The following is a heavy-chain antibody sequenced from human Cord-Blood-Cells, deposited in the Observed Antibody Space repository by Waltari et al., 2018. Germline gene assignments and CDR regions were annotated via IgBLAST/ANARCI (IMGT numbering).Heavy chain of an antibody. J-gene: IGHJ6*02. V-gene: IGHV3-9*01. CDR2: ISWNSGSI. CDR1: GFPFDDSA. CDR3: AKDRGVGATYYYYYGMDV. D-gene: IGHD1-26*01. Sequence: EVQLVESGGGLVQPARSLRLSCAASGFPFDDSALHWVRQAPGKGLEWVSGISWNSGSIGYADSVKGRFTISRDNAKNSLYLQMNSLRAEDTALYYCAKDRGVGATYYYYYGMDVWGQGTTVTVSS.